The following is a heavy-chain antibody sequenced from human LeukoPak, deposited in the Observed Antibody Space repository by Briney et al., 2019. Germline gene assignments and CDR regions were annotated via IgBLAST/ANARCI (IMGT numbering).Heavy chain of an antibody. CDR1: GGSISSSSYY. CDR2: IYYSGST. CDR3: ARDVGTALVTGDY. D-gene: IGHD5-18*01. J-gene: IGHJ4*02. V-gene: IGHV4-39*07. Sequence: SETLSLTCTVSGGSISSSSYYWGWIRQPPGKGLEWIGSIYYSGSTYYNPSLKSRVTISVDTSKNQFSLKLSSVTAADTAVYYCARDVGTALVTGDYWGQGTLVTVSS.